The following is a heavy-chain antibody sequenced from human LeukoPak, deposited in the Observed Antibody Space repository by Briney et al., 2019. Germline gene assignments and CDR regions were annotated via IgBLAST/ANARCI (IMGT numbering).Heavy chain of an antibody. D-gene: IGHD3-22*01. J-gene: IGHJ3*02. V-gene: IGHV3-7*01. Sequence: GGSLRLSCAASGFTFSSYSMNWVRQAPGKGLEWVANIKEDGSEKYYVDSVKGRFTISRDNAKNSLYLQMNSLRAEDTAVYYCARDFPYYYDSSGYREGDAFDIWGQGTMVTVSS. CDR3: ARDFPYYYDSSGYREGDAFDI. CDR2: IKEDGSEK. CDR1: GFTFSSYS.